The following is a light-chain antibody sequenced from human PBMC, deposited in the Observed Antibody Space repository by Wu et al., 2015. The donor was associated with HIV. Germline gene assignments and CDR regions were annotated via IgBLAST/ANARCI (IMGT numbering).Light chain of an antibody. Sequence: EIVLTQSPGTLSLSPGERATLSCRASQSVSSNYLAWYQQKPGQAPRLLIYGASSRATGIPDRFSGSGSGTDFTLTISRLEPEDFAVYYCQQYGSSPWTFGQRTKVKSN. J-gene: IGKJ1*01. CDR2: GAS. V-gene: IGKV3-20*01. CDR3: QQYGSSPWT. CDR1: QSVSSNY.